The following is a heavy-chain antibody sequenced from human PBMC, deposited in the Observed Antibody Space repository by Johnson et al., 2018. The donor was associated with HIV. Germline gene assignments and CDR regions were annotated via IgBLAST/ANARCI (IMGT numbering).Heavy chain of an antibody. CDR3: ARGVVPDPFDI. CDR2: IWYDGSNK. J-gene: IGHJ3*02. Sequence: VQLVESGGGVVQPGRSLRLSCAASGFTFNSYGMHWVRQAPGKGLEWVAVIWYDGSNKYYADSVKGRFTISRDNSKNTLYLQMNSLRAEDTAVYYCARGVVPDPFDIWGQGTMVTVSS. V-gene: IGHV3-30*19. D-gene: IGHD2-15*01. CDR1: GFTFNSYG.